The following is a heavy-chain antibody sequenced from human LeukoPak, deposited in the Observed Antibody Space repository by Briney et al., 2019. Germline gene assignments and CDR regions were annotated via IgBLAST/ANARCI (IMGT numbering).Heavy chain of an antibody. V-gene: IGHV4-39*07. J-gene: IGHJ4*02. Sequence: PSETLSLTCTVSGGSISSSSYYWVWIRQSPGKGLEWIGSIYYSGSTYYNPSLKSRVTMSVDTSKNQFSLKLSSVTAADTAVYYCARDAVAGTAFPGYWGQGTLVTVSS. D-gene: IGHD6-19*01. CDR2: IYYSGST. CDR3: ARDAVAGTAFPGY. CDR1: GGSISSSSYY.